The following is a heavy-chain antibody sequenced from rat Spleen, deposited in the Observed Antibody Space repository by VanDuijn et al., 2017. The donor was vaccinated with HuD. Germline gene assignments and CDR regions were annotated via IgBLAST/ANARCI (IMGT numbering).Heavy chain of an antibody. CDR3: TTEGSYGSLFAY. Sequence: EVQLVESGGGLVQPGRSLKLSCAASGFTFSNYGMAWVRQTPTRGLEWVATISYGDSSGHSSTYYRDAVKGRFTISRDNAKSTLYLQMDSLRSGDTATYYCTTEGSYGSLFAYWGQGTLVTVSS. CDR2: ISYGDSSGHSST. J-gene: IGHJ3*01. V-gene: IGHV5-27*01. D-gene: IGHD1-3*01. CDR1: GFTFSNYG.